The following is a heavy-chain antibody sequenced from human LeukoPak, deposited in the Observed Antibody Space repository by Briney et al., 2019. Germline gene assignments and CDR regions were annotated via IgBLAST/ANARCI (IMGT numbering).Heavy chain of an antibody. CDR2: IYTSGST. V-gene: IGHV4-4*07. J-gene: IGHJ4*02. CDR3: ARGRYYDSSGYCGNYFDY. Sequence: SETLSLTCTVSGGSVSSYYWSWIRQPAGKGLEWIGRIYTSGSTNYNPSLKSRVTMSVDTSKNQFSLKLSSVTAADTAVYYCARGRYYDSSGYCGNYFDYWGQGTLVTVSS. D-gene: IGHD3-22*01. CDR1: GGSVSSYY.